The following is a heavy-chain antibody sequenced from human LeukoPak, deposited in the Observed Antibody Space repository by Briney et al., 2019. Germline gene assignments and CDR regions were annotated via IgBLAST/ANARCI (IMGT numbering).Heavy chain of an antibody. V-gene: IGHV3-48*01. CDR1: GFTFSSYS. CDR3: ASALYSYGSGGADY. CDR2: ISSSSSTI. J-gene: IGHJ4*02. Sequence: QPGGSLRLSCAASGFTFSSYSMNWVRQAPGKGLEWVSYISSSSSTIYYADSVKGGFTISRDNAKNSLYLQMNSLRAEDTAVYYCASALYSYGSGGADYWGQGTLVTVSS. D-gene: IGHD5-18*01.